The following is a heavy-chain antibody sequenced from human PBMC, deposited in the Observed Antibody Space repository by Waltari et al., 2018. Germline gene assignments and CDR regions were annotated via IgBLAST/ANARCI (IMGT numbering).Heavy chain of an antibody. CDR2: IYYSGST. D-gene: IGHD1-1*01. Sequence: QLQLQESGPGLVKPSETLSLTCTVSGGSISSSSYYWGWIRQPPGKGLEWIGSIYYSGSTYYNPSRKSRVTISVDTSKNQFSLKLSSVTAADTAVYYCARDRRRGYNLIDYWGQGTLVTVSS. V-gene: IGHV4-39*02. J-gene: IGHJ4*02. CDR3: ARDRRRGYNLIDY. CDR1: GGSISSSSYY.